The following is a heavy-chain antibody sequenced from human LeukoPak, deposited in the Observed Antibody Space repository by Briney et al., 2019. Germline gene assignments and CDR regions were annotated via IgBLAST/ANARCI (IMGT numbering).Heavy chain of an antibody. CDR2: IYYSGRT. D-gene: IGHD6-19*01. J-gene: IGHJ6*02. CDR3: ASNKGSGWTPYYYGMDV. Sequence: SETLSLTCTVSGGSISSYYWSWIRQPPGEGLEWIGYIYYSGRTYYNPSLKSRVTLSVDTSKNQFSLKLSSVPAADTAVYYCASNKGSGWTPYYYGMDVWGQGTTVTVS. V-gene: IGHV4-59*01. CDR1: GGSISSYY.